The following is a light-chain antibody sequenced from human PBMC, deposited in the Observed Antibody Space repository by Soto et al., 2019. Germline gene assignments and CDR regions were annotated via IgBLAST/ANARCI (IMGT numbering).Light chain of an antibody. CDR2: VTS. Sequence: DIQMTQSPSSLSASVGDRVTITCRASQSISSYLNWYQQKPGRAPKLLISVTSSLQSGVPSRFRGSVSGTDFTLTISSLQPEDFATYYCHQSYDTLMYTFGQGTKLEIK. CDR1: QSISSY. J-gene: IGKJ2*01. V-gene: IGKV1-39*01. CDR3: HQSYDTLMYT.